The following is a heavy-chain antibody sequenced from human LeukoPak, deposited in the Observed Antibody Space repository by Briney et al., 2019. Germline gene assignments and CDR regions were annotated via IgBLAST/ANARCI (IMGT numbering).Heavy chain of an antibody. D-gene: IGHD4-23*01. Sequence: MSSETLSLTCAVSGYHLSSGYYWGWLRQPLGKGLQWIGSGFHIGMTYYNPSLKSRVTISLDIYKAQFSLNLKSVTAADTAVYYCARVTGGGNVAYWYFDLWGRGTLVTVSS. J-gene: IGHJ2*01. CDR3: ARVTGGGNVAYWYFDL. V-gene: IGHV4-38-2*01. CDR2: GFHIGMT. CDR1: GYHLSSGYY.